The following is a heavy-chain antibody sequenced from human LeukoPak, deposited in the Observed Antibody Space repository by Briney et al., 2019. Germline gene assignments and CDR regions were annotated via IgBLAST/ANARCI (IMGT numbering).Heavy chain of an antibody. J-gene: IGHJ4*02. Sequence: PGGSLRLSCAASGFTFDDYAMHWVRQAPGKGLEWVSGISWNSGSIGYADSVKGRFTISRDSAKNSLYLQMNSLRAEDMALYYCAKMAAAGTDYYFDYWGQGTLVTVSS. V-gene: IGHV3-9*03. CDR3: AKMAAAGTDYYFDY. CDR1: GFTFDDYA. CDR2: ISWNSGSI. D-gene: IGHD6-13*01.